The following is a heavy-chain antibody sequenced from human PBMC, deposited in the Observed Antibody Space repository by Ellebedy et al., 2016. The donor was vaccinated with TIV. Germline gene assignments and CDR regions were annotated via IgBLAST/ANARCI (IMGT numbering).Heavy chain of an antibody. CDR3: AGDYGAYFDY. J-gene: IGHJ4*02. CDR2: IYYSVST. Sequence: MPSETLSLTCTVSAGSISNYYWSWIRQPPGKGLEWIGYIYYSVSTNYNPSLKSRVTMSVDSSRNQFSLKLSSVTAADTAVYYCAGDYGAYFDYWGQGTLVTVSS. CDR1: AGSISNYY. D-gene: IGHD4-17*01. V-gene: IGHV4-59*08.